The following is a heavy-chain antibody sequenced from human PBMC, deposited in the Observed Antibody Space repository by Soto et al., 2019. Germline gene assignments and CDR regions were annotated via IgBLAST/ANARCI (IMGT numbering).Heavy chain of an antibody. V-gene: IGHV3-23*01. CDR1: GFTFSSYW. Sequence: GGSLRLSCAASGFTFSSYWMNWVRQAPGKGLVFVSGINGGGSVYADSVKGRFTISRDNSKNTLYLQMNSLRAEDTAVYYCAKDFGWNYKYFHYWGQGTLVTVSS. CDR2: INGGGSV. J-gene: IGHJ4*02. CDR3: AKDFGWNYKYFHY. D-gene: IGHD1-7*01.